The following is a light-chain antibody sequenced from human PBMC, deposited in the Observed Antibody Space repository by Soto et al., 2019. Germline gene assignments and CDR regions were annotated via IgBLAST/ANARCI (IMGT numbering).Light chain of an antibody. CDR2: DVN. V-gene: IGLV2-8*01. CDR3: NSYGGTNNYVV. J-gene: IGLJ2*01. Sequence: QSVLTQPPSASGSPGQSVTISCTGTSSDGGGYNYVSWYRQHPGKAPQLIIYDVNKRPSGVPDRFSGSKSGNTASLTVSGLQAEDEADYFCNSYGGTNNYVVFGGGTKLTVL. CDR1: SSDGGGYNY.